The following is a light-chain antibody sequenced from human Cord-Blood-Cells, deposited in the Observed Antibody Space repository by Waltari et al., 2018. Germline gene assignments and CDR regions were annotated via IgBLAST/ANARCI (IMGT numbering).Light chain of an antibody. CDR1: SSNIGAGYD. J-gene: IGLJ1*01. CDR3: QSYDSSLSGSYV. V-gene: IGLV1-40*01. CDR2: GNS. Sequence: QSVLTQPPSVSGAPGQRVTISCTGSSSNIGAGYDVHWYQQLPGTAPKLLIYGNSKRPSGVPARFSGSKSGTSASLAITGLQAEDEADYYCQSYDSSLSGSYVFGTGTKVTVL.